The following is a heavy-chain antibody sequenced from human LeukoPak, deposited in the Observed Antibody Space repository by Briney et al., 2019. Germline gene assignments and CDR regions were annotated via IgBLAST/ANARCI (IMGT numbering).Heavy chain of an antibody. D-gene: IGHD3-10*01. CDR2: IKQDGSEK. V-gene: IGHV3-7*03. CDR1: GFTFSSYW. CDR3: AKGAAVYYGSGSYYFYYFDY. J-gene: IGHJ4*02. Sequence: GGSLRLSCAASGFTFSSYWMSWVRQAPGKGLEWVANIKQDGSEKYYVDSVKGRFTISRDNAKNSLYLQMNSLRAEDTAVYYCAKGAAVYYGSGSYYFYYFDYWGQGTLVTVSS.